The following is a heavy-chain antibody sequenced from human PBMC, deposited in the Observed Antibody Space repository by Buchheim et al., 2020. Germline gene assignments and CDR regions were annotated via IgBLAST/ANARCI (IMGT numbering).Heavy chain of an antibody. CDR2: INPNSGDT. J-gene: IGHJ6*02. Sequence: QVQLVQSGAEVKKPGASVKVSCKASGYTFTGYYMHWVRQAPGQGLEWMGWINPNSGDTNYAQKLQGRVTMTRDTSISTAYMELSRLRSDDTAVYYCARGPYWGDYYYYGMDVWGQGTT. CDR1: GYTFTGYY. V-gene: IGHV1-2*02. CDR3: ARGPYWGDYYYYGMDV. D-gene: IGHD7-27*01.